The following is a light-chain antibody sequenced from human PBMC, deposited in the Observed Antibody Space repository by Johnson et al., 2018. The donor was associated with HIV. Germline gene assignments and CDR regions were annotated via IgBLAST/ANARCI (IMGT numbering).Light chain of an antibody. V-gene: IGLV1-51*01. CDR1: SSNIGNNY. CDR2: DNN. Sequence: QSVLTQPPSVSAAPGQKVTISCSGSSSNIGNNYVSWYQQLTGTAPKLLIYDNNTRHSGLPDRFSGSKSGTSATLGINGLQTGDEADYYCGTWDSSLMAYVFGTGTKVTVL. CDR3: GTWDSSLMAYV. J-gene: IGLJ1*01.